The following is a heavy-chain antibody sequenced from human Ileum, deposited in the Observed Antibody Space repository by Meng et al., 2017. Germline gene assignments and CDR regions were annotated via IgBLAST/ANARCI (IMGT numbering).Heavy chain of an antibody. J-gene: IGHJ4*02. D-gene: IGHD4-17*01. V-gene: IGHV3-30*01. Sequence: VVLVGSGAGVVHPGRDLKLSCAASGFTFSSYAMPWVRQAPGKGLEWVAVISYDGSNKYYADSVKGRFTISRDNSKNTLYLQMNSLRAEDTAVYYCARSLGYGDYWSYWGQGTLVTVSS. CDR3: ARSLGYGDYWSY. CDR1: GFTFSSYA. CDR2: ISYDGSNK.